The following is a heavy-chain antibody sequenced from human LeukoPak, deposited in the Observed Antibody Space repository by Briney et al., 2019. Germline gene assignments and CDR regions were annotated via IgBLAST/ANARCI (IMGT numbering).Heavy chain of an antibody. J-gene: IGHJ4*02. Sequence: SETLSLTCTVSGASVSSASYWSWIRQPPGKGVEWIAHIYNGVNTNYNPSLKSRVTISVDTSKNQFSLRLNSVTAADTAVYYCATSYSSGWYSLDYWGQGTLVTVSS. CDR2: IYNGVNT. CDR1: GASVSSASY. D-gene: IGHD6-19*01. V-gene: IGHV4-61*01. CDR3: ATSYSSGWYSLDY.